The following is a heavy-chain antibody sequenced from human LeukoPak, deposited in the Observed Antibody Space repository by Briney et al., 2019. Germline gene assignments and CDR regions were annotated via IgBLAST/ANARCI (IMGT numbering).Heavy chain of an antibody. CDR3: ANHLACGSTSCPPFDD. V-gene: IGHV3-7*01. CDR2: IKEDGSET. J-gene: IGHJ4*02. Sequence: GGSLGLSYAASGFIFKKYWMNWVRQVPGKGLECLANIKEDGSETYYADSVKGRFTISRDNPKNLLFLQINSLGVEDTAVYYCANHLACGSTSCPPFDDWGQGTLVTVSS. D-gene: IGHD2-2*01. CDR1: GFIFKKYW.